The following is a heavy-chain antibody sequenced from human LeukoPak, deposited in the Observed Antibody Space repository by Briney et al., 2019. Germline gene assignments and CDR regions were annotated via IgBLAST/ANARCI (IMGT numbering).Heavy chain of an antibody. CDR2: IYYSGST. CDR3: ARSTQTVTMLQDAFDI. J-gene: IGHJ3*02. Sequence: SETLSLTCTVSGGSISSSSYYWGWIRQPPGKGLEWIGSIYYSGSTYYNPSLKSRVTISVDTSKNQFSLKLSSVTAADTTVYYCARSTQTVTMLQDAFDIWGQGTMVTVSS. V-gene: IGHV4-39*01. CDR1: GGSISSSSYY. D-gene: IGHD3-10*01.